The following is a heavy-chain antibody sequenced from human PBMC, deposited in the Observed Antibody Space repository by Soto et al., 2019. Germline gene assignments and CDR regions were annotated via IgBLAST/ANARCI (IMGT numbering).Heavy chain of an antibody. D-gene: IGHD2-2*01. CDR2: VAYDGRSK. Sequence: QVQLVESGGGVVQHGRSLRLSCAASGLTFSDYAMHWVRQAPGKGLEWVAVVAYDGRSKYYADSVKGRFTISRDNSSTTVYLQMNRLKDEDTAMYYCARDDILVIPGGYYNYGMDVWGHGTTVTVSS. CDR1: GLTFSDYA. CDR3: ARDDILVIPGGYYNYGMDV. V-gene: IGHV3-30*04. J-gene: IGHJ6*02.